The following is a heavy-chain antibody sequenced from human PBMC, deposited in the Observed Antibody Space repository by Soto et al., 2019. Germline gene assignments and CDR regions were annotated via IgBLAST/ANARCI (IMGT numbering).Heavy chain of an antibody. CDR3: AKDDRSMITFGGVIVASFDY. CDR1: GFTFRSYA. CDR2: ISDSGGST. J-gene: IGHJ4*02. D-gene: IGHD3-16*02. Sequence: GGSLRLSCTASGFTFRSYAMTWVRQAPGKGLEWVSTISDSGGSTYYADSVKGRFTISRDNSKNTLYLQMNSLRAEDTAVYYCAKDDRSMITFGGVIVASFDYWGQGTLVTVSS. V-gene: IGHV3-23*01.